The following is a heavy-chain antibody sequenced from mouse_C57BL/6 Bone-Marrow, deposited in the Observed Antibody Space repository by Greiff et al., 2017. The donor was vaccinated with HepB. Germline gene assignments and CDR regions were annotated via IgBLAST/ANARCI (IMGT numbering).Heavy chain of an antibody. V-gene: IGHV1-72*01. J-gene: IGHJ2*01. D-gene: IGHD3-2*02. CDR3: ARKAAQASHPAFDY. CDR1: GYTFTSYW. Sequence: VQLQQPGAELVKPGASVKLSCKASGYTFTSYWMHWVKQRPGRGLEWIGRIDPNSGVTKYNEKFKSKATLTVDKPSSTAYMQLSSLTSEDSAVYYCARKAAQASHPAFDYWGQGTTLTVSS. CDR2: IDPNSGVT.